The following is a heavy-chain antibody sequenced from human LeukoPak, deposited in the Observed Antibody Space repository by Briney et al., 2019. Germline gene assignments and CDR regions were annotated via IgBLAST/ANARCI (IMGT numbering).Heavy chain of an antibody. D-gene: IGHD6-13*01. Sequence: PGGSLRLSCAASGFTFDNYAMHWVRQAPWKGLEWVAGINWNSAKTGYADSVRGRFTISRDSAKNSLYLQMNSLRAEDMALYYCAKDISTGAHKGVSSSFLSFDYWGQGTLVTVSS. CDR3: AKDISTGAHKGVSSSFLSFDY. CDR2: INWNSAKT. CDR1: GFTFDNYA. V-gene: IGHV3-9*03. J-gene: IGHJ4*02.